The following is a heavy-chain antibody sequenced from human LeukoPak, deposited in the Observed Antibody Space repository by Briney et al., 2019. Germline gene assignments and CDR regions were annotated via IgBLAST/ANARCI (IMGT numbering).Heavy chain of an antibody. Sequence: SEALSLTCTVSGSSLSRGVYYWLGLRQPAGRGREGIGRIHTRGTTNYNPSLKSRLTISVDTTKSHFSLNLSSVTAADTGVYYCARAPEYGWGSYLLYWGQGIQVTVSS. CDR2: IHTRGTT. V-gene: IGHV4-61*02. CDR1: GSSLSRGVYY. J-gene: IGHJ4*02. CDR3: ARAPEYGWGSYLLY. D-gene: IGHD3-10*01.